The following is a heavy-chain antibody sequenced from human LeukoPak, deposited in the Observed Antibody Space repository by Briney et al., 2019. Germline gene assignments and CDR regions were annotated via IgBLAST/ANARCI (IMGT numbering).Heavy chain of an antibody. V-gene: IGHV3-48*04. CDR3: ARGGYCSNGNCHATLYDL. Sequence: GGSLRLSCAASGFTFSTYSMNWVRQAPGKGLEWVSYIGTGGSPKYDAESVKGRFTISRDNAKNSLYLEMNSLRAEDSAVYYCARGGYCSNGNCHATLYDLWGQGTLVTVSS. CDR2: IGTGGSPK. CDR1: GFTFSTYS. J-gene: IGHJ4*02. D-gene: IGHD2-15*01.